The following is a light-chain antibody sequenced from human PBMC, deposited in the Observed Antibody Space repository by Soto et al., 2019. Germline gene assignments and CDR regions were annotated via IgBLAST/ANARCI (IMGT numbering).Light chain of an antibody. J-gene: IGKJ4*01. CDR3: QQYNRYSLT. V-gene: IGKV1-5*01. CDR1: QTISSW. Sequence: DIQMTQSPSTLSGSVGDRVTITWRASQTISSWLVWYQQKPGQAPKLLIYDASNLESGVPSRFSGSGSGTEFALTISGLQPDDFGSYYCQQYNRYSLTFGGGTKVDIK. CDR2: DAS.